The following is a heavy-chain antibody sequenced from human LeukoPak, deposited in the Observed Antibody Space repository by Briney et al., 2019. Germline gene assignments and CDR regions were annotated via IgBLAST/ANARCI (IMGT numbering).Heavy chain of an antibody. CDR1: GGSTSSSNYY. CDR2: IYHSGST. D-gene: IGHD6-19*01. Sequence: SETLSLTCTVSGGSTSSSNYYWGWIRQPPGKGLEWIGEIYHSGSTNYNPSLKSRVTISVDKSKNQFSLKLSSVTAADTAVYYCAREGAVAGTSGFDYWGQGTLVTVSS. CDR3: AREGAVAGTSGFDY. J-gene: IGHJ4*02. V-gene: IGHV4-39*07.